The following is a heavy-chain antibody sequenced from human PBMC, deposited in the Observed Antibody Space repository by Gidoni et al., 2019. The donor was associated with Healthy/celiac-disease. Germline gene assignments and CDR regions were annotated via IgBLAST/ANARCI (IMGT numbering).Heavy chain of an antibody. D-gene: IGHD2-8*01. CDR1: GFTFSNAW. V-gene: IGHV3-15*01. J-gene: IGHJ6*03. Sequence: EVQLVESGGGLVKPGGSLRLSCAASGFTFSNAWMSWVRQAPGKGLEWVGRIKSKTDGGTTDYAAPVKGRFTISRDDSKNTLYLQMNSLKTEDTAVYYCTTDLYCTNGVCYPPEYYYYYMDVWGKGTTVTVSS. CDR3: TTDLYCTNGVCYPPEYYYYYMDV. CDR2: IKSKTDGGTT.